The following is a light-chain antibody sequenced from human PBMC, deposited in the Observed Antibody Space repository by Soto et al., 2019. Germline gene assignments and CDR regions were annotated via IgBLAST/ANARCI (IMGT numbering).Light chain of an antibody. CDR3: QQYNSYS. CDR2: DAS. Sequence: EIVMTQSPATLSVSPGERVTLSCRASQSVSSNLAWYQQKPGQAPRLLIYDASTRATGIPARFSGSGSGTEFTLTISSLQPDDFATYYCQQYNSYSFGQGTKVDIK. V-gene: IGKV3-15*01. J-gene: IGKJ1*01. CDR1: QSVSSN.